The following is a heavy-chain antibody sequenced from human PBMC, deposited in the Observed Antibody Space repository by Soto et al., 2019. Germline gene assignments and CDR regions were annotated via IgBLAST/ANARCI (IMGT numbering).Heavy chain of an antibody. J-gene: IGHJ3*02. D-gene: IGHD6-19*01. CDR2: INPNSGGT. CDR3: ARDPSSIAVAANAFDI. V-gene: IGHV1-2*02. Sequence: ASVKVSCKASGYTFTGYYMHWVRQAPGQGLEWMGWINPNSGGTNYAQKFQGRVTMTRDTSISTAYMELSRLRSDDTAVYYCARDPSSIAVAANAFDIWGQGTMVTVSS. CDR1: GYTFTGYY.